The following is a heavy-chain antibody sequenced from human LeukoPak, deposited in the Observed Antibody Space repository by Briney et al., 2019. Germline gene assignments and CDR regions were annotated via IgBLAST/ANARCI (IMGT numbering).Heavy chain of an antibody. Sequence: GGSLRLSCAASGFTFSIYGMRWVRQAPGKGLEWVSAISTDGSGINYADSMRGRFTTSRDNSRNTVSLQMNSLRAEETAVDYCAKRGHYGSSWYHYFGYWGQGTLVTVSS. V-gene: IGHV3-30*18. D-gene: IGHD6-13*01. CDR2: ISTDGSGI. CDR3: AKRGHYGSSWYHYFGY. CDR1: GFTFSIYG. J-gene: IGHJ4*02.